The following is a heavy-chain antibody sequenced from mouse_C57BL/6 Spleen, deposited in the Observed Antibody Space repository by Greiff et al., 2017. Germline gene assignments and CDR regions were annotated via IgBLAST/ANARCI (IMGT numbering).Heavy chain of an antibody. J-gene: IGHJ4*01. CDR1: GYAFSSYW. CDR2: IYPGDGDT. CDR3: AKRRGDYYAMDY. Sequence: LVEPGASVKISCKASGYAFSSYWMNWVKQRPGKGLEWIGQIYPGDGDTNYNGKFKGKATLTADKSSSTAYMQRSSLTSEDSAVYFCAKRRGDYYAMDYWGQGTSVTVSS. V-gene: IGHV1-80*01.